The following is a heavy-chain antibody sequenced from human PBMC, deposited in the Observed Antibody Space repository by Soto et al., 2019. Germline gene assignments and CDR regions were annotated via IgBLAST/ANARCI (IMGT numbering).Heavy chain of an antibody. J-gene: IGHJ6*02. V-gene: IGHV3-30-3*01. CDR3: ARDRKTSMIVVDYYGMDV. D-gene: IGHD3-22*01. CDR1: GFTFSSYA. Sequence: GGSLRLSCAASGFTFSSYAMHWVRQAPGKGLEWVAVISYDGSNKYYADSVKGRFTISRDNSKNTLYLQMNSLRAEDTAVYYCARDRKTSMIVVDYYGMDVWGQGTTVTVSS. CDR2: ISYDGSNK.